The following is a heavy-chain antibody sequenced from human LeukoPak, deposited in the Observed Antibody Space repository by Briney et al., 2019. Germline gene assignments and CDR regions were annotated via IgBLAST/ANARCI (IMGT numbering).Heavy chain of an antibody. CDR2: INPSDRST. CDR3: AREGPRNYFDSSGPGPFDI. Sequence: ASVKVSCKASGYTFTSYYMHWVRQAPGQGLEWMGVINPSDRSTSYAQKFRGRVTMTRDTSTSTVYMELSSLRSEDTAVYYCAREGPRNYFDSSGPGPFDIWGQGTMVTVSS. J-gene: IGHJ3*02. D-gene: IGHD3-22*01. V-gene: IGHV1-46*01. CDR1: GYTFTSYY.